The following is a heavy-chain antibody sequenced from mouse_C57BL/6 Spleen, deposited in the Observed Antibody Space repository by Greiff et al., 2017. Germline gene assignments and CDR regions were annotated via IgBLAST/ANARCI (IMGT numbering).Heavy chain of an antibody. V-gene: IGHV1-82*01. J-gene: IGHJ2*01. CDR2: IYPGDGDT. CDR3: ARDWVITTVVATDY. D-gene: IGHD1-1*01. CDR1: GYAFSSSW. Sequence: LQESGPELVKPGASVKISCKASGYAFSSSWMNWVKQRPGKGLEWIGRIYPGDGDTNYNGKFKGKATLTADKSSSTAYMQLSSLTSEDSAVYFCARDWVITTVVATDYWGQGTTLTVSS.